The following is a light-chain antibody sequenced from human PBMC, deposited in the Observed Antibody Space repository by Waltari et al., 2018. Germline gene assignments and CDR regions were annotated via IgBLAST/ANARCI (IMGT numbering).Light chain of an antibody. V-gene: IGLV8-61*01. Sequence: QPVVTQEPSFSVSPGGTVTLTCGLSSGSVSTRPYPSWYQQTPGQAPRTLIYITNIRSSGVPDRFSGSILGNKAALTITGAQADDESDYYCALYMGSGINWVFGGGTKLTV. CDR1: SGSVSTRPY. CDR2: ITN. J-gene: IGLJ3*02. CDR3: ALYMGSGINWV.